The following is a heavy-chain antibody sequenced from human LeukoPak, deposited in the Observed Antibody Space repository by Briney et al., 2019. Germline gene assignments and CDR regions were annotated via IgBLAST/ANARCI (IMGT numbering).Heavy chain of an antibody. J-gene: IGHJ6*02. CDR1: GYSFTSYW. D-gene: IGHD5-18*01. CDR3: ARLPLVDTAPYYYYGMDV. V-gene: IGHV5-51*01. CDR2: IYPGDSDT. Sequence: GESLKISCKGSGYSFTSYWIGWVRQMPGKGLEWMGIIYPGDSDTRYSPSFQGQVTISADKSISTAYLQWSSLKASDTAMYYCARLPLVDTAPYYYYGMDVWGQGTTVTVSS.